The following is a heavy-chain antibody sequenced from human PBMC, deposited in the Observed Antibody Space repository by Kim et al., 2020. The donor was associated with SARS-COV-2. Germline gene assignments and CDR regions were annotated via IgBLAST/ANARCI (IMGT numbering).Heavy chain of an antibody. D-gene: IGHD6-19*01. V-gene: IGHV3-13*01. Sequence: CNPGSVKGRFTISRDNAKNSLYLQMNSLSAGDTAVYYCARGGEAGNGLDVWGQGTTVTVSS. J-gene: IGHJ6*02. CDR3: ARGGEAGNGLDV.